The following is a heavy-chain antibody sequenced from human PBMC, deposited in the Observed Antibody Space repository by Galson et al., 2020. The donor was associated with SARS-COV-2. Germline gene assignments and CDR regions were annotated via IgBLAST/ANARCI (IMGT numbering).Heavy chain of an antibody. Sequence: SETLSLTRAVSGGSFSGYYWSWIRQPPGKGLEWIGEINHSGSTNYNPSPNSRVTISVDTTKNQSSLKLSSVPAADTAVYYCARFSYCSSTSCYENWFDPWGQGTLVTVSS. J-gene: IGHJ5*02. D-gene: IGHD2-2*01. CDR1: GGSFSGYY. V-gene: IGHV4-34*01. CDR3: ARFSYCSSTSCYENWFDP. CDR2: INHSGST.